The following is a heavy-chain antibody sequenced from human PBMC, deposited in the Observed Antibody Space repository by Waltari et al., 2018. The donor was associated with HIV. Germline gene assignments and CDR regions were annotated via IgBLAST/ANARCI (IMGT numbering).Heavy chain of an antibody. J-gene: IGHJ3*02. Sequence: QVQLQESGPGLVKPSETLSLTCTVSGGSIRSYYWSWIRQPAGKGLEWIGRIYTRWSTNYHPSLKSRVTMSVDTSKNQFSLKLSAVTAADTAVYYCARDLYYYGSGSRSASAFDIWGQGTMVTVSS. V-gene: IGHV4-4*07. CDR2: IYTRWST. CDR1: GGSIRSYY. D-gene: IGHD3-10*01. CDR3: ARDLYYYGSGSRSASAFDI.